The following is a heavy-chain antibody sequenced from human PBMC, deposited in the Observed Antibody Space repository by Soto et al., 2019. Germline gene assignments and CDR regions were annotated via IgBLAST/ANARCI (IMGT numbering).Heavy chain of an antibody. CDR2: INASNGNT. CDR1: GYTFTSYA. Sequence: ASVKVSCKASGYTFTSYAMHWVRQAPGQRLEWMGLINASNGNTSYSQKFQGRVTMTRDTSTSTVYMELSSLRSEDTAVYYCARDSTAMVRGVIDWFDPWGQGTLVTVSS. J-gene: IGHJ5*02. CDR3: ARDSTAMVRGVIDWFDP. V-gene: IGHV1-3*01. D-gene: IGHD3-10*01.